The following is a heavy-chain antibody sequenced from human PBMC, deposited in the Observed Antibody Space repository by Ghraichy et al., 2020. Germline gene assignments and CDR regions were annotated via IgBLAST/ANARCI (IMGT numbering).Heavy chain of an antibody. V-gene: IGHV2-5*02. J-gene: IGHJ4*02. Sequence: SGPTLVKPTQALTLTCTFSGFSLSTSGVGVGWIRQPPGKALEWLTLIYWDDDKRYSPSLKSRLTIPKDTSKNQVVLTMTNMDPVDTATYYCAHRRVGASFFDYWGRGTLVTVSS. CDR3: AHRRVGASFFDY. CDR1: GFSLSTSGVG. CDR2: IYWDDDK. D-gene: IGHD1-26*01.